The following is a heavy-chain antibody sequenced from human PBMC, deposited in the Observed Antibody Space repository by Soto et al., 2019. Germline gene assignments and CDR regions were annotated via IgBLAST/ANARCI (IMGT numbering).Heavy chain of an antibody. CDR2: IYYSGST. Sequence: SETLSLTCTVSGVSVSSGSYYWSWIRQPPGKGLEWIGYIYYSGSTNYNPSLKSRVTISVDTSKNQFSLKLSSVTAADTAAYYCAREGKQQLVGNYFDYWGQGTLVTVSS. J-gene: IGHJ4*02. D-gene: IGHD6-13*01. CDR1: GVSVSSGSYY. CDR3: AREGKQQLVGNYFDY. V-gene: IGHV4-61*01.